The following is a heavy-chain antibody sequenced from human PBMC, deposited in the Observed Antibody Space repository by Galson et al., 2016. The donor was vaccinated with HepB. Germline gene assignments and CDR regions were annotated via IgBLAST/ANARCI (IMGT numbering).Heavy chain of an antibody. V-gene: IGHV3-23*01. D-gene: IGHD5-18*01. J-gene: IGHJ5*02. CDR1: GFTFSSHG. CDR3: ANLVDTSTCPIDL. CDR2: ISTDGSLT. Sequence: SLRLSCAASGFTFSSHGMSWVRQAPGKGPEWVSSISTDGSLTYYADSVKGRFTTSRDNSKNTLYLQMNSLRAEDTALYYCANLVDTSTCPIDLWGQGTLVTVSS.